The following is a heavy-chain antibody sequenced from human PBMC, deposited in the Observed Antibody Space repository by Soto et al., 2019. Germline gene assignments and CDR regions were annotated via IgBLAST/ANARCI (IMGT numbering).Heavy chain of an antibody. D-gene: IGHD4-4*01. CDR1: GGSFSSYM. CDR2: IMPVFGTP. Sequence: QVLLVQSGAEVKKPGSSVKVSCQAAGGSFSSYMVSWVRQAPGQGLDYMGGIMPVFGTPTYTEKFQGRVTITADESTCTAYLELTSLKSDDTAVYYCARGVTANYMGGDAFAIWGQGTLVAVSS. V-gene: IGHV1-69*01. J-gene: IGHJ3*02. CDR3: ARGVTANYMGGDAFAI.